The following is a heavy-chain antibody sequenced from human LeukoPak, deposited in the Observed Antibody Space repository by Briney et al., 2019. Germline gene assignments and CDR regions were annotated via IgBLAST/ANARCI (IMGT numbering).Heavy chain of an antibody. J-gene: IGHJ6*03. CDR3: EEEIVAAAVPLLTFYYYYYMDV. D-gene: IGHD2-2*01. CDR2: ISGSGGST. V-gene: IGHV3-23*01. Sequence: PGGSLRLSCAASGFTFSSYAMSWVRQAPGKGLEWVSAISGSGGSTYYADSVKGRFTISRDNSKNTLYLQMNSLRAEDKAVYYWEEEIVAAAVPLLTFYYYYYMDVWGKGTTVTVSS. CDR1: GFTFSSYA.